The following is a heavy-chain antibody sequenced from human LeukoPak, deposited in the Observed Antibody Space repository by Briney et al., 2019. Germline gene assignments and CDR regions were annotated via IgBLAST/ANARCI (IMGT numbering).Heavy chain of an antibody. V-gene: IGHV3-23*01. CDR2: ISGSGGST. D-gene: IGHD5-18*01. J-gene: IGHJ3*02. CDR3: ARDRPLRYSYGPGAFDI. Sequence: GGSLRLSCAASGFTFSSYAMSWVRQAPGKGLEWVSAISGSGGSTYYADSVKGRFTISRDNSKNTLYLQMNSLRAEDTAVYYCARDRPLRYSYGPGAFDIWGQGTMVTVSS. CDR1: GFTFSSYA.